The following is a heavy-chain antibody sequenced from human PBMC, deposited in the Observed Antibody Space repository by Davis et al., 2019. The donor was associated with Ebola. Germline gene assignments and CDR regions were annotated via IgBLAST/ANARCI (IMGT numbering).Heavy chain of an antibody. J-gene: IGHJ4*02. CDR1: GFTVSSNY. V-gene: IGHV3-53*04. CDR2: IYSGGST. CDR3: ARTIVGAIFY. Sequence: GESLKISCAASGFTVSSNYMSWVRQAPGKGLEWVSVIYSGGSTYYADSVKGRFTISRHNSKNTLYLQMNSLRAEDTAVYYCARTIVGAIFYWGQGTLVTVSS. D-gene: IGHD1-26*01.